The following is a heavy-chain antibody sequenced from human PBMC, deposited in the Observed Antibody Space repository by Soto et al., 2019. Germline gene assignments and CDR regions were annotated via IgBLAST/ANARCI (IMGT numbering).Heavy chain of an antibody. J-gene: IGHJ4*02. V-gene: IGHV3-74*01. Sequence: GVFMRLCCAASGVTCDIYGRHWVRQAPGKGLEWVSRIDNDGSATTYADSVKGRFTISRDNAKNTLFLQMNTLRVDDTAVYYCARDNWNSYWGQGTLVTVSS. CDR1: GVTCDIYG. CDR2: IDNDGSAT. CDR3: ARDNWNSY. D-gene: IGHD1-1*01.